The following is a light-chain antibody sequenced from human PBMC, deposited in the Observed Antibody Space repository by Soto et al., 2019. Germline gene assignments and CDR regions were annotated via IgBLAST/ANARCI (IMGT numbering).Light chain of an antibody. J-gene: IGKJ4*01. CDR1: QSVSSY. CDR2: DAS. V-gene: IGKV3-11*01. Sequence: EIVLTQSPATLSLSPGERATLSCRASQSVSSYLAWYQQKPGQAPRLRIYDASNRATGIPARFSGSGSGTDFTLTISSPEPEDFAVYYCQQRSNWRALTFGGGTKVEIK. CDR3: QQRSNWRALT.